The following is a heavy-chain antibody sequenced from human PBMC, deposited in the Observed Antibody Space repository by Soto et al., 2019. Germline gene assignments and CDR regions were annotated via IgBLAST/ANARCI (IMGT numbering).Heavy chain of an antibody. V-gene: IGHV4-59*01. CDR2: IYYSGST. D-gene: IGHD6-19*01. CDR3: ARTHRSSGGWFDH. Sequence: PXETLSLTCTVSGGSISSYYWSWIRQPPGKGLEWIGYIYYSGSTNYDPSLKSRVTISVDTSKNQFSLKLSSVTAADTAVYYCARTHRSSGGWFDHWGQGTLVTVSS. CDR1: GGSISSYY. J-gene: IGHJ5*02.